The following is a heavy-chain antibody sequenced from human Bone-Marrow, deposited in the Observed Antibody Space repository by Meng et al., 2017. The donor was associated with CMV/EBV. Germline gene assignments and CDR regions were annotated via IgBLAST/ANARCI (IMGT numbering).Heavy chain of an antibody. D-gene: IGHD3-22*01. CDR2: IYYSGST. V-gene: IGHV4-39*07. J-gene: IGHJ4*02. Sequence: GSLRLSCTVSGGSISSSSYYWGWIRQPPGKGLEWIGSIYYSGSTYYNPSLKSRVTISVDTSKNQFSLKLSSVTAADTAVYYCARDLPGYYDSSGYSKAFDYWGQGTLVTVSS. CDR3: ARDLPGYYDSSGYSKAFDY. CDR1: GGSISSSSYY.